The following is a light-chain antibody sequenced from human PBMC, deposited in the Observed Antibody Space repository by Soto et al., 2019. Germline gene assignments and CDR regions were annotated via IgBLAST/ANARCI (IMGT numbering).Light chain of an antibody. CDR1: QSISSY. Sequence: DIQMTQSPSSLSASVGDRVTITCRASQSISSYLNWYQQKPGKATKLLIYAASSLQIGVPSRFSGSGSETDFTLTISSLQPEDFATYYCQQSYSTPHTFGQGTKLQIK. V-gene: IGKV1-39*01. J-gene: IGKJ2*01. CDR2: AAS. CDR3: QQSYSTPHT.